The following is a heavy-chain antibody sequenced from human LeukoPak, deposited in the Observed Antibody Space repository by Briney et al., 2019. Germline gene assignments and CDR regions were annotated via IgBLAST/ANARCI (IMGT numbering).Heavy chain of an antibody. V-gene: IGHV1-8*01. Sequence: GASVKVSCKASGYTFTSYDINWVRQATGQGLEWLGYMNPNSGYTGYAQKFQGRVTITSDTSINTAYMELSSLRSEDTAVYYCATVLEWEPRGWGQGTLVTVSS. J-gene: IGHJ4*02. CDR1: GYTFTSYD. CDR2: MNPNSGYT. D-gene: IGHD1-26*01. CDR3: ATVLEWEPRG.